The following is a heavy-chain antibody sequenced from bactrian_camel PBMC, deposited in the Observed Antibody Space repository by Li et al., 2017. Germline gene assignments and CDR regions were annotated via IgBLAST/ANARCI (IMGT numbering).Heavy chain of an antibody. Sequence: VESGGGSVQAGGSLKLSCAASGSIYRNYCMAWYRQVPGKRREGVATIDTYGSTTYADSVKGRFTVSRDNTKATLYLQMNSLQPEDTAMYYCGAAVTQCSAAMGSWEYNYWGQGTQVTVS. J-gene: IGHJ4*01. V-gene: IGHV3S53*01. D-gene: IGHD3*01. CDR2: IDTYGST. CDR1: GSIYRNYC. CDR3: GAAVTQCSAAMGSWEYNY.